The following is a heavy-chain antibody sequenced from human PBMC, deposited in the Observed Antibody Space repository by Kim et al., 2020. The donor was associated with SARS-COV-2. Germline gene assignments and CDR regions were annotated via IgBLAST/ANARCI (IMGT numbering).Heavy chain of an antibody. CDR1: GYTFTSYA. Sequence: ASVKVSCKASGYTFTSYAMHWVRQAPGQRLEWMGWINAGNGNTKYSQKFQGRVTITRDTSASTAYMELSSLRSEDTAVYYCARDLPITMVRGEFDPWGQGTLVTVSS. CDR2: INAGNGNT. V-gene: IGHV1-3*01. J-gene: IGHJ5*02. CDR3: ARDLPITMVRGEFDP. D-gene: IGHD3-10*01.